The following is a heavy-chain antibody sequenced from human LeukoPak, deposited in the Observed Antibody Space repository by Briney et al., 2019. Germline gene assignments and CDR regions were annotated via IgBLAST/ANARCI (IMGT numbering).Heavy chain of an antibody. J-gene: IGHJ4*02. V-gene: IGHV3-21*01. CDR3: APEATGAVDY. CDR2: ISGSTLYI. CDR1: GFTFHTYV. D-gene: IGHD1-26*01. Sequence: GGSLILSCAASGFTFHTYVMSWVRQAPGKGLEWISSISGSTLYISYIDSVRGRFTIPRDNAKNSLYLQMDSLRAEDTAVYYCAPEATGAVDYWGQGTLVSVSS.